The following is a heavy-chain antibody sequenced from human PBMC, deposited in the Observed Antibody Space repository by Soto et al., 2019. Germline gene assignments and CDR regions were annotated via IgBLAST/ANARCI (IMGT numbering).Heavy chain of an antibody. CDR1: GYTFTSYG. V-gene: IGHV1-18*04. Sequence: ASVKVSCKASGYTFTSYGISWVRQAPGQGLEWMGWISAYNGNTNYAQKLQGRVTMTTEPSTSTAYMELRSLRSDDTTVYYCARALYYDFWSGRMNDYYGMDVWGQGTTVTVSS. CDR2: ISAYNGNT. J-gene: IGHJ6*02. D-gene: IGHD3-3*01. CDR3: ARALYYDFWSGRMNDYYGMDV.